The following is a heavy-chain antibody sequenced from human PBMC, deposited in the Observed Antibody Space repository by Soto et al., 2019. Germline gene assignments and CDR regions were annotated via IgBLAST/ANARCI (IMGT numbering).Heavy chain of an antibody. Sequence: EVQVVESGGGLVQPGGSLILSCAASGFTFSDSWVHWVRQASGKGLEWVGRIKPNSDNYATAYAASVKGTFTISRDDSKNMAYLQMNSLKSDDTAVYYCRAMPGLDYWGQGTQVTVSS. CDR3: RAMPGLDY. CDR2: IKPNSDNYAT. J-gene: IGHJ4*02. V-gene: IGHV3-73*02. CDR1: GFTFSDSW. D-gene: IGHD1-1*01.